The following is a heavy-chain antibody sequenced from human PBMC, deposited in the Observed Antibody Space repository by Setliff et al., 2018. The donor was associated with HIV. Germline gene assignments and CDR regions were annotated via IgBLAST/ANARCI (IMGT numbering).Heavy chain of an antibody. D-gene: IGHD3-10*01. J-gene: IGHJ4*02. CDR3: ATAYGTGTYFPSPAEH. CDR2: INWDGEPT. CDR1: GLTFDDFA. Sequence: PGGSLRLSCAASGLTFDDFAMHWVRQSPGKGLEWVGLINWDGEPTYYADAVKGRFVISRDNSENSLYLQMNSLRPEDTAFYYCATAYGTGTYFPSPAEHWGLGTLVTVSS. V-gene: IGHV3-43D*03.